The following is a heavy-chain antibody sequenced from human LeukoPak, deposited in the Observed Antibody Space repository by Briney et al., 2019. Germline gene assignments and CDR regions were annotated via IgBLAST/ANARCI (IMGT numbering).Heavy chain of an antibody. V-gene: IGHV4-39*07. D-gene: IGHD6-6*01. CDR3: ARDQLGYSSSSRNFDY. Sequence: SETLSLTCTVSGGSISSYYWGWIRQPPGKGPEWIGSIYYSGSTYYNPSLKSRVTISVDTSKNQFSLKLSSVTAADTAVYYCARDQLGYSSSSRNFDYWGQGTLVTVSS. J-gene: IGHJ4*02. CDR2: IYYSGST. CDR1: GGSISSYY.